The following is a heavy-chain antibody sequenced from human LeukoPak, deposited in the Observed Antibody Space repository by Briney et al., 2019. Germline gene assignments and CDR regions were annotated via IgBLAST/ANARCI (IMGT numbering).Heavy chain of an antibody. CDR1: GGSISSYY. CDR2: IYYSGTT. D-gene: IGHD6-13*01. CDR3: ARGVYIAAAQYAY. V-gene: IGHV4-59*01. J-gene: IGHJ4*02. Sequence: KPSETLSLTCAVSGGSISSYYWSWIRQPPGKGLEWIGYIYYSGTTNYNPSLKSRVTISVDTSKNQFSLKLSSVTAADTAVYHCARGVYIAAAQYAYWGQGTLVTVSS.